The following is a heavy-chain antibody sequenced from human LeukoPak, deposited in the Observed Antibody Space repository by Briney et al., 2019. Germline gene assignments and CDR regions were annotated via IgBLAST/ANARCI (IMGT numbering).Heavy chain of an antibody. J-gene: IGHJ5*02. CDR3: ARGADGVSSNSRGWFDP. CDR2: ISTSSSYI. Sequence: GGSLRLSCAASRFTFSSYGMSWVRQAPGKGLEWVSSISTSSSYIYYADSVKGRFTISRDNARNSLYLQMNTLRAEDTAVYSCARGADGVSSNSRGWFDPWGQGTLVTVSS. CDR1: RFTFSSYG. D-gene: IGHD2-15*01. V-gene: IGHV3-21*01.